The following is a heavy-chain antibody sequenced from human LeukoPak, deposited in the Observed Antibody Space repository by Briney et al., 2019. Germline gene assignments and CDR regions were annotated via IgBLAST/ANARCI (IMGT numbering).Heavy chain of an antibody. Sequence: PGGSLRLSCAASGFTFSSYEMNWVRQAPGKGLEWVSYISSSGSTIYYADSVKGRFTISRDNAKNSLYLQMNSLRAEDTAVYYCAREVGYDSSGYYYVFALNDAFDIWGQGTMVTVSS. CDR1: GFTFSSYE. D-gene: IGHD3-22*01. J-gene: IGHJ3*02. V-gene: IGHV3-48*03. CDR2: ISSSGSTI. CDR3: AREVGYDSSGYYYVFALNDAFDI.